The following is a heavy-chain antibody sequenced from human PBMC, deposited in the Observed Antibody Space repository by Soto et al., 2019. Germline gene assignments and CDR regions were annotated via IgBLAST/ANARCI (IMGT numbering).Heavy chain of an antibody. V-gene: IGHV3-30*18. CDR1: GFTFISYG. CDR3: AKGQWHIVLIDKTLDGMDV. D-gene: IGHD2-8*01. Sequence: SLRLSCAASGFTFISYGMHWGRQAPGKGLEWVAVISYDGSNKYYADSVKGRFTISRDNSKNTLYLQMNSLRAEDTAVYYCAKGQWHIVLIDKTLDGMDVWGQGTTVTVSS. CDR2: ISYDGSNK. J-gene: IGHJ6*02.